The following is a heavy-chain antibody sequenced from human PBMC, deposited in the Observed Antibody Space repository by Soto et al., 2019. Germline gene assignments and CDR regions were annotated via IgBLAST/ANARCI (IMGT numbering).Heavy chain of an antibody. CDR3: ARYRREAVAGYTLDY. J-gene: IGHJ4*02. D-gene: IGHD6-13*01. CDR2: VYNSGST. Sequence: KPSETLSLTCTVSGGSISSNYWTCIRQPPGKGLEWVGYVYNSGSTNYNPSLKSRVTFSEATSRSQFSLKLNSMTAADTAVYYCARYRREAVAGYTLDYWGQGILVTSPQ. CDR1: GGSISSNY. V-gene: IGHV4-59*01.